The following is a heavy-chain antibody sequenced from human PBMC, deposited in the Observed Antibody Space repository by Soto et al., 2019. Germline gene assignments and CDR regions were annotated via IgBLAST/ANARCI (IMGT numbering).Heavy chain of an antibody. D-gene: IGHD3-10*01. V-gene: IGHV3-74*01. CDR1: GFTFSSYW. Sequence: GGSLRLSCAASGFTFSSYWMHWVRQAPGKGLVWVSRINSDGSSTSYADSVKGRFTISRDNAKNTLYLQMNSLRAEDTAVYYCIIGPGIYYYGMDVWGQGTTVTVSS. CDR3: IIGPGIYYYGMDV. CDR2: INSDGSST. J-gene: IGHJ6*02.